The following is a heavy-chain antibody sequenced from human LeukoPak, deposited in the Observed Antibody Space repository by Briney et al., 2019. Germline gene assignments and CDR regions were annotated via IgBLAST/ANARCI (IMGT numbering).Heavy chain of an antibody. CDR3: ARDVWGDNWFDP. V-gene: IGHV3-7*01. J-gene: IGHJ5*02. CDR2: IKQDGSEK. D-gene: IGHD2-8*01. Sequence: GGSLRLSCAASGFTFSSYWMSWVRQAPGTGLEWVANIKQDGSEKYYVDSAKGRFTISRDNAKNSLYLQMNSLRAEDTAVYYCARDVWGDNWFDPWGQGTLVTVSS. CDR1: GFTFSSYW.